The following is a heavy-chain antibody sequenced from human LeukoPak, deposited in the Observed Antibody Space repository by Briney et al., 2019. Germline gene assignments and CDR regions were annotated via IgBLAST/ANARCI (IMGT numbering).Heavy chain of an antibody. D-gene: IGHD6-13*01. CDR3: AIKRVYSIAAAAHYYYYGMDV. V-gene: IGHV3-9*01. Sequence: GRSLRLSCAASGFTFDDYAMHWVRQAPGKGLEWVSGISWNSGSIGYADSVKGRFTISRDNAKNSLYLQMNSLRAEDTALYYCAIKRVYSIAAAAHYYYYGMDVWGQGTTVTVSS. J-gene: IGHJ6*02. CDR2: ISWNSGSI. CDR1: GFTFDDYA.